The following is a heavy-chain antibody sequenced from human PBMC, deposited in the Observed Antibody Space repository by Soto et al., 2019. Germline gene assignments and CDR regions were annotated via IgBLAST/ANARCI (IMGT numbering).Heavy chain of an antibody. V-gene: IGHV1-69*13. CDR1: GGTFSSYA. J-gene: IGHJ4*02. CDR3: ARSVHIVVVTAIGGFDY. CDR2: IIPIFGTA. D-gene: IGHD2-21*02. Sequence: SVKVSCKASGGTFSSYAISWVRQAPGQGLEWMGGIIPIFGTANYAQKFQGRVTITADESTSTAYMELSSLRSEDTAVYYCARSVHIVVVTAIGGFDYWGRGTLVTVSS.